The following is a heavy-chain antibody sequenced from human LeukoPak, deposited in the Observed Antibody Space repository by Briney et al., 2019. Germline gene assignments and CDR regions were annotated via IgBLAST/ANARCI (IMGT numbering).Heavy chain of an antibody. D-gene: IGHD6-13*01. CDR1: VYIFSDYY. V-gene: IGHV1-2*02. Sequence: AAVPVSCLASVYIFSDYYMHWLRQAPGQGSEGMGWIKPYRGCSNHVQQFQGRVIMNLDRCHITAYMELTRLTSDDTAVYYCAREQSVRLLQTSSTYFKHVFAIWGQGSMVTVSS. CDR2: IKPYRGCS. CDR3: AREQSVRLLQTSSTYFKHVFAI. J-gene: IGHJ3*02.